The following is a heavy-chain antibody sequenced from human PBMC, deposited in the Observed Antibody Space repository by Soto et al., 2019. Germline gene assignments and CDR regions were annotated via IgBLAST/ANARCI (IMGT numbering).Heavy chain of an antibody. CDR3: AREPYGDYSGY. CDR2: ITPILGIA. Sequence: QVQLVQSGAEVKKPGSSVKVSCKASGGTFSSYTITWVRQAPGQGLEWMGRITPILGIANSAQKFQGRVTITADKSTSTAYMELSSLRYEDTAVYYCAREPYGDYSGYWGQGTLVTVSS. D-gene: IGHD4-17*01. CDR1: GGTFSSYT. J-gene: IGHJ4*02. V-gene: IGHV1-69*08.